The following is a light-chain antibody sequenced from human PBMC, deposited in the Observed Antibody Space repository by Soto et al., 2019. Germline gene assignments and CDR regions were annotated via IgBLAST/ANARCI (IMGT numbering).Light chain of an antibody. CDR2: DNN. CDR3: GTWDSSLSAVV. Sequence: QSVLPQPPSVSAAPGQKVTLSCSGSSSNIGNNYVSWYQQLPGTAPKLLIYDNNKRPSGIPDRFSGSKSGTSATLGITGLQTGDEADYYCGTWDSSLSAVVFGGGTKLTVL. J-gene: IGLJ2*01. V-gene: IGLV1-51*01. CDR1: SSNIGNNY.